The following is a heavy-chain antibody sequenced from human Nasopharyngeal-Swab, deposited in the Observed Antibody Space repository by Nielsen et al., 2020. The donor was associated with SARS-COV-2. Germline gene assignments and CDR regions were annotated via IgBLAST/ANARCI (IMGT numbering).Heavy chain of an antibody. CDR1: GGSISSGGYS. Sequence: LRLCCAVSGGSISSGGYSWSWIRQPPGKGPEWIGYIYHSGSTYYNPSLKSRVTISVDRSKNQFSLKLSSVTAADTAVYYCARGGVVPWFDYWGQGTLVTVSS. V-gene: IGHV4-30-2*01. D-gene: IGHD3-3*01. CDR3: ARGGVVPWFDY. CDR2: IYHSGST. J-gene: IGHJ4*02.